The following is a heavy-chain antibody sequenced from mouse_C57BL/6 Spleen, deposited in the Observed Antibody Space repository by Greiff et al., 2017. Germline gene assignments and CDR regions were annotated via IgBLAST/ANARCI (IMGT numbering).Heavy chain of an antibody. CDR3: ARGEGDYYDTRYFDY. Sequence: VQLQQSGAELVRPGSSVKLSCKASGYTFTSYWMHWVKQRPIQGLEWIGNIDPSDSETHYNQKFKDKATLTVDKSSSTAYMQLSSLTSEDSAVYYCARGEGDYYDTRYFDYWGQGTTRTVFS. J-gene: IGHJ2*01. CDR1: GYTFTSYW. V-gene: IGHV1-52*01. CDR2: IDPSDSET. D-gene: IGHD2-4*01.